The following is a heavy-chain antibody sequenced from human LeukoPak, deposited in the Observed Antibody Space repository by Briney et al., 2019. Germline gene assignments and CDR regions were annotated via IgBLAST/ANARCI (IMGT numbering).Heavy chain of an antibody. D-gene: IGHD5-18*01. J-gene: IGHJ4*02. CDR2: IKQDGSEK. V-gene: IGHV3-7*01. CDR1: GFTFSIYW. CDR3: ARDSRGYSYGYDY. Sequence: GGSLRLSCAASGFTFSIYWMSWVRQAPGKGLEWVANIKQDGSEKYYVDSVKGRFTISRDNAKNSLYLQMNSLRAEDTAVYYCARDSRGYSYGYDYWGQGTLVTVSS.